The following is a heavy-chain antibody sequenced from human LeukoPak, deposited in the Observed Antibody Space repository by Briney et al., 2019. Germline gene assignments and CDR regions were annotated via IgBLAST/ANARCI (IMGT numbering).Heavy chain of an antibody. CDR3: ARASHYYDSSGYYYGYGDYYYGMDV. J-gene: IGHJ6*02. CDR2: IYHSGST. CDR1: GGSISSGGYS. V-gene: IGHV4-30-2*01. Sequence: PSETLFLTCAVSGGSISSGGYSWSWIRQPPGKGLEWIGYIYHSGSTYYNPSLKSRVTISVDRSKNQFSLKLSSVTAADTAVYYCARASHYYDSSGYYYGYGDYYYGMDVWGQGTTVTVSS. D-gene: IGHD3-22*01.